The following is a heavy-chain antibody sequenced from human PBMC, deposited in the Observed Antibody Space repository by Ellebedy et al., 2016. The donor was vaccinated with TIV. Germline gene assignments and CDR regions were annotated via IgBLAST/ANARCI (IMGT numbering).Heavy chain of an antibody. CDR1: GGTFSSYA. CDR3: ARASIVVVPAAMNYYYYYGMDV. J-gene: IGHJ6*02. D-gene: IGHD2-2*01. CDR2: IIPIFGTA. Sequence: SVKVSXKASGGTFSSYAISWVRQAPGQGLEWMGGIIPIFGTANYAQEFQGRVTITADESTSTAYMELSSLRSEDTAVHYCARASIVVVPAAMNYYYYYGMDVWGQGTTVTVSS. V-gene: IGHV1-69*13.